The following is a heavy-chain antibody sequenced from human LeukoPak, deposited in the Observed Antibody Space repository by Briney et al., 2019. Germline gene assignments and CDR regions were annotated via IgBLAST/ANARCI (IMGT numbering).Heavy chain of an antibody. J-gene: IGHJ4*02. CDR3: ARGVEMATIGFDY. CDR2: IIPILGIA. D-gene: IGHD5-24*01. V-gene: IGHV1-69*02. Sequence: SVKVSCKAPGGTLRSYTISWVRQAPGQGLEWMGRIIPILGIANYAQKFQGRVTITANKSTSTAYMELSSLRSEDTAVYYCARGVEMATIGFDYWGQGTLVTVSS. CDR1: GGTLRSYT.